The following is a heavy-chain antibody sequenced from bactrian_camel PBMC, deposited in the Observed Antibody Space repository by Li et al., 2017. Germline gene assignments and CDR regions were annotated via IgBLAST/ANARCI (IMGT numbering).Heavy chain of an antibody. CDR3: AAQPGLKVVNNRKMYVKAENFNY. CDR1: GYKYSSYY. D-gene: IGHD1*01. J-gene: IGHJ4*01. CDR2: IDSDGST. Sequence: VQLVESGGGSVQAGGSLRLSCVVSGYKYSSYYMGWFRQAPGKEREGIAGIDSDGSTRYADSVKGRFTISKDNARNTLYLQMNSLKPEDTAMYYCAAQPGLKVVNNRKMYVKAENFNYWGQGTQVTVS. V-gene: IGHV3S10*01.